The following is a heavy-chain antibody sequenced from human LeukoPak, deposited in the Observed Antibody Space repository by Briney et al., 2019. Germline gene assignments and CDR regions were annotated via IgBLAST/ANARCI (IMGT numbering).Heavy chain of an antibody. J-gene: IGHJ5*02. CDR3: ARAGNWFDP. CDR2: IYHSGST. V-gene: IGHV4-30-2*01. CDR1: GGSISSGGYS. Sequence: SETLSLTCAVFGGSISSGGYSWSWIRQPPGKGLEWIGYIYHSGSTYYNPSLKSRVTISIDRSKNQFSLKLRYVTVADTAVYYCARAGNWFDPWGQGTLVTVSS.